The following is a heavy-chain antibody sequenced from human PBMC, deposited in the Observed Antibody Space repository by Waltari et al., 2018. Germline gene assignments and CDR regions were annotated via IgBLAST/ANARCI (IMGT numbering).Heavy chain of an antibody. V-gene: IGHV3-30*02. J-gene: IGHJ6*02. CDR3: AKVFRGVPRPGTYGMDV. CDR2: IRYDGSNK. D-gene: IGHD3-3*01. CDR1: GFTFSSYG. Sequence: QVQLVESGGGVVQPGGSLRLSCAASGFTFSSYGMHWVRQAPGKGLEWVAFIRYDGSNKYYADSVKGRFTISRDNSKNTLYLQMNSLRAEDTAVYYCAKVFRGVPRPGTYGMDVWGQGTTVTVSS.